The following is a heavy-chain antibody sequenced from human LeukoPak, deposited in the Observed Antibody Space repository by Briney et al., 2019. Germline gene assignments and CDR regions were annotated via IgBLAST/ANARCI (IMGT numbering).Heavy chain of an antibody. V-gene: IGHV4-39*01. D-gene: IGHD2-2*01. Sequence: PSETLSLTCTVSGGSISSSSYYWGWIRQPPGEGLEWIGSIYYSGSTYYNPSLKSRVTISVDTSKNQFSLKLSSVTAADTAVYYCASNPNCSRASCYVWPSYNWFDPWGHGTLVTVSS. CDR2: IYYSGST. CDR3: ASNPNCSRASCYVWPSYNWFDP. J-gene: IGHJ5*02. CDR1: GGSISSSSYY.